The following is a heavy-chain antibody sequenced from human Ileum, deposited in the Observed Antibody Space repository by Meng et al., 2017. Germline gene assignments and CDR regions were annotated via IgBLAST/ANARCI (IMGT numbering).Heavy chain of an antibody. D-gene: IGHD3-16*01. J-gene: IGHJ4*02. CDR3: ARALGYSPF. Sequence: LVSSGGGFVQSVGSMRFSCVASGFTFRSYWMPWVRQAPGKGLVWVSRIDTDGRDPSYADSVKGRFTISRDNAKNTLFLQMNSLRAEDTAVYYCARALGYSPFWGQGTLVTVSS. CDR2: IDTDGRDP. CDR1: GFTFRSYW. V-gene: IGHV3-74*01.